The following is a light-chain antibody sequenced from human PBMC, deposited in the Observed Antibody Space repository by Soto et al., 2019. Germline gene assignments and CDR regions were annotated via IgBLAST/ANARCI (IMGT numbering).Light chain of an antibody. Sequence: DIVMTQSPLSLPVTPGEPASISCRSSQSLLHSNGYNYLDWYLQRPGQSPQVLIYLGSNRDSGVPDRVSGSGSGTDFTLKISRVEAEDVGVYYCMQPLQTPWTFGQGTKVEI. CDR3: MQPLQTPWT. CDR1: QSLLHSNGYNY. J-gene: IGKJ1*01. CDR2: LGS. V-gene: IGKV2-28*01.